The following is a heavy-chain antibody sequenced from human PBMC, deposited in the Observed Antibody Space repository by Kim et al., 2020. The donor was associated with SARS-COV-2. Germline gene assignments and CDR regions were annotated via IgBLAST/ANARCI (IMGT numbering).Heavy chain of an antibody. Sequence: SETLSLTCTVSGGSISSYYWSWIRQPPGKGLEWIGYIYYSGSTNYNPSLKSRVTISVDTSKNQFSLKLSSVTAADTAVYYCASQYYYDSSGYPEYFQHWGQGTLVTVSS. J-gene: IGHJ1*01. CDR2: IYYSGST. V-gene: IGHV4-59*13. CDR3: ASQYYYDSSGYPEYFQH. CDR1: GGSISSYY. D-gene: IGHD3-22*01.